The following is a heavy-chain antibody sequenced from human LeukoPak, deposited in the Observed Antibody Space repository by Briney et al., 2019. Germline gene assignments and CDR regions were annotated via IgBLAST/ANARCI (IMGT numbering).Heavy chain of an antibody. CDR2: INPKNGDT. Sequence: ASVKVSCKASGYTFTGYYMHWVRQAPGQGLEWMGWINPKNGDTNHAQKFQGWVTLTRDTSISTAYMELSRLASDDTAMYYCARDWSPGGSKNAFDIWGQGTMVTVSS. V-gene: IGHV1-2*04. D-gene: IGHD2-15*01. CDR3: ARDWSPGGSKNAFDI. J-gene: IGHJ3*02. CDR1: GYTFTGYY.